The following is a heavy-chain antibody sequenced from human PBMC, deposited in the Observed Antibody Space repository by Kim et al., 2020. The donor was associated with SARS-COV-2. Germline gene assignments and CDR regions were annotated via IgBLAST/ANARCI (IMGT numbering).Heavy chain of an antibody. CDR2: IYSGGSST. D-gene: IGHD3-9*01. J-gene: IGHJ3*02. CDR3: TRCRGYFDWLVDQYAFDI. CDR1: GFTFSSYA. Sequence: GESLRLSCAASGFTFSSYAMSWVRQAPGKGLEWVSVIYSGGSSTYYADSVKGRFTISRDNSKNTLYLQMNSLRAEDTAVYYCTRCRGYFDWLVDQYAFDIWGQGTMVTVSS. V-gene: IGHV3-23*03.